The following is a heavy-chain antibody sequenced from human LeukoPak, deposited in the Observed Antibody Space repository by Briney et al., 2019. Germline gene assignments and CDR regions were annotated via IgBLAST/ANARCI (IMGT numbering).Heavy chain of an antibody. V-gene: IGHV3-23*01. J-gene: IGHJ3*02. Sequence: GGSLRLSCAASGFTFSSYGMHWVRQAPGKGLEWVSAINGNGDSTYYADSVKGRFTISRDNSMNTLYLQMSSLTAEDTAIYYCAKELTERWLIDAFDIWGQGTVVTVSS. CDR3: AKELTERWLIDAFDI. CDR1: GFTFSSYG. D-gene: IGHD5-24*01. CDR2: INGNGDST.